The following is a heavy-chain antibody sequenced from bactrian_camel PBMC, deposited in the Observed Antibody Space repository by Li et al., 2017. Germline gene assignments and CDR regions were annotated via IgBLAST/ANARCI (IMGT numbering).Heavy chain of an antibody. J-gene: IGHJ4*01. D-gene: IGHD5*01. CDR1: GFTFGSYD. CDR2: ITSFDGSA. Sequence: VQLVESGGDLVQPGGSLRLSCAASGFTFGSYDMSWVRQAPGKGLEWVSAITSFDGSAYYTDSVKGRFTISRDNANNTLYLRMISLKTEDTAVYYCATGEMGWVLGNYWGQGTQVTVS. CDR3: ATGEMGWVLGNY. V-gene: IGHV3S40*01.